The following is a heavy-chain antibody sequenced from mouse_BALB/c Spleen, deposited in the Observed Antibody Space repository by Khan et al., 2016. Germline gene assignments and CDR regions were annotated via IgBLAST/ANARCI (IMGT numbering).Heavy chain of an antibody. CDR1: GYSFTNYG. V-gene: IGHV9-3*02. CDR3: ASYGSSAYFDY. CDR2: INTNTGEQ. J-gene: IGHJ2*01. Sequence: QIQLVQSGPELKKPGETVKISCKASGYSFTNYGLNWVKQAPGKGFKWMGWINTNTGEQTYAEEFKGRFAFSLETSASTAYVQITNLKNEDTASYFCASYGSSAYFDYWGQGTTLTVSS. D-gene: IGHD1-1*01.